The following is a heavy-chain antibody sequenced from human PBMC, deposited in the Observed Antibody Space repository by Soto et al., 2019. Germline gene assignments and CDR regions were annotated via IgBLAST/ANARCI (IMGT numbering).Heavy chain of an antibody. Sequence: GGSLRLSCAASGFTFSSYGMHWVRQAPGKGLEWVAVISYDGSNKYYADSVKGRFTISRDNSKNTLYLQMNSLRAEDTAVYYCAKDSVAATGVPPYYYGMDVWGQGTTVTVSS. V-gene: IGHV3-30*18. CDR3: AKDSVAATGVPPYYYGMDV. CDR1: GFTFSSYG. D-gene: IGHD6-6*01. CDR2: ISYDGSNK. J-gene: IGHJ6*02.